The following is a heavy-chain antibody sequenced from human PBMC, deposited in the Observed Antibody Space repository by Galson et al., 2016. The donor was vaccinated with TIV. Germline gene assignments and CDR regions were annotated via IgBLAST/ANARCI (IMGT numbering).Heavy chain of an antibody. CDR2: VYPDDSDT. D-gene: IGHD5-18*01. CDR3: VRHKGGYNFGFSLDN. CDR1: GYTFTNYW. J-gene: IGHJ4*02. Sequence: QSGAEVKEPEESLKISCKASGYTFTNYWIGWVRRMPGKGLEWMGIVYPDDSDTKYSPSFQGQVTISADKSINTAYLQWTSLKASDTAIYYCVRHKGGYNFGFSLDNWGQGTLVTVSS. V-gene: IGHV5-51*01.